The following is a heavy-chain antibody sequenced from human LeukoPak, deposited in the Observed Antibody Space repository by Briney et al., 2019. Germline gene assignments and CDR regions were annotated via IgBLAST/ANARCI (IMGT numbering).Heavy chain of an antibody. Sequence: SETLSLTCIVSGGSISSRDYWAWIRQPPGKGLEWIANIYYSGSTYYSPSLKSRVIISVDTSKNQFSLKLSSVTAADTAVYYCARDTVGATFPGAFDIWGQGTMVTVSS. CDR2: IYYSGST. D-gene: IGHD1-26*01. J-gene: IGHJ3*02. CDR1: GGSISSRDY. CDR3: ARDTVGATFPGAFDI. V-gene: IGHV4-39*07.